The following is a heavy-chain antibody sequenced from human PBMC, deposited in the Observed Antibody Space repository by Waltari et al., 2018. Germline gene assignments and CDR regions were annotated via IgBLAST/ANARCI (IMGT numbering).Heavy chain of an antibody. Sequence: QVQLVESGGGVVQPGRSLRRSCAASGFTFSSYAMHWVRQAPGKGLEWVAVISYDGSNKYYADAVKGRFTISRDNSKNTLYLQMNSLRAEDTAVYYCARDRSPYSSSWSSSYWGQGTLVTVSS. CDR2: ISYDGSNK. CDR3: ARDRSPYSSSWSSSY. J-gene: IGHJ4*02. CDR1: GFTFSSYA. V-gene: IGHV3-30-3*01. D-gene: IGHD6-13*01.